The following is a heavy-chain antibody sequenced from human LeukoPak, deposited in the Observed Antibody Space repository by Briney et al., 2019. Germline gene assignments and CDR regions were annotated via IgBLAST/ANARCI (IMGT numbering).Heavy chain of an antibody. Sequence: GGSLRLSCAASEFTFDNYAMSWVRQAPGKGLEWVSVISGSGYYSYYADSVKGRFTVSRDNSKTTLYLQMNSLRADDTAVYYCAKGGPTGSNYFDFWGQGTMVTVSS. V-gene: IGHV3-23*01. CDR2: ISGSGYYS. CDR3: AKGGPTGSNYFDF. CDR1: EFTFDNYA. J-gene: IGHJ4*02. D-gene: IGHD1-26*01.